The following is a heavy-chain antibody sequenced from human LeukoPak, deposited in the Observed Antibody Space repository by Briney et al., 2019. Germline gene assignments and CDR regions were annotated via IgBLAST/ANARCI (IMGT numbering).Heavy chain of an antibody. V-gene: IGHV4-4*02. CDR2: IYHSGST. CDR1: GGSISSSNW. Sequence: PSGTLSLTCAVSGGSISSSNWWSWVRQPPGKGLEWIGEIYHSGSTNYNPSLKSRVTISVDTSKNQFSLKLSSVTAADTAVYYCAREGYDFWSGYSPNPFDYWGQGTLVTVSS. D-gene: IGHD3-3*01. J-gene: IGHJ4*02. CDR3: AREGYDFWSGYSPNPFDY.